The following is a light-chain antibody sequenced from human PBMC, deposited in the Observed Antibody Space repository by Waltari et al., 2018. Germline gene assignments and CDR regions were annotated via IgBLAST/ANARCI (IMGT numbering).Light chain of an antibody. Sequence: SYVLTQPPSVSVAPGETARITCGGDHIGSYSVHWYQQKPGQAPVLVIFYEGDRPSGIAVRYSGWNSRNATTLTISRVEAGDEANYYCPVWHPAIEPGVFGTGTEVTVV. CDR1: HIGSYS. J-gene: IGLJ1*01. CDR3: PVWHPAIEPGV. CDR2: YEG. V-gene: IGLV3-21*04.